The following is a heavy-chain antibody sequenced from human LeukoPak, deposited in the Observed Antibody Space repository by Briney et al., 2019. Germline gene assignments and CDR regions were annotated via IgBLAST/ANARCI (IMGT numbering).Heavy chain of an antibody. Sequence: PGGSLRLSCTASGFTASGFSFTKAWMSWVRQAPGKGLEWAGRKNKADGETTDYGAPVKGRFTISRDDSKYTAPLQMNSLKTEDTGVYYCTTDSQRSTYYYEFDYWGQGILVTVAS. J-gene: IGHJ4*02. CDR3: TTDSQRSTYYYEFDY. CDR1: GFSFTKAW. V-gene: IGHV3-15*01. D-gene: IGHD3-10*01. CDR2: KNKADGETT.